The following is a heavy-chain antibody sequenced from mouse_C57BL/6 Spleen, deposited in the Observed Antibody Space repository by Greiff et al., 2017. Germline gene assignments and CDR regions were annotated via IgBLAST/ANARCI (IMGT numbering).Heavy chain of an antibody. D-gene: IGHD1-1*01. CDR1: GYTFTSYW. CDR3: ARGYYYGSSPAAMDY. J-gene: IGHJ4*01. Sequence: QVQLQQPGAELVKPGASVKLSCKASGYTFTSYWMHWVKQRPGRGLEWIGSIDPNSGGTNYAEKFKGQATLTVDKPSSTAYLQLSSLTSEDSAVYECARGYYYGSSPAAMDYWGQGTSVTVSS. V-gene: IGHV1-72*01. CDR2: IDPNSGGT.